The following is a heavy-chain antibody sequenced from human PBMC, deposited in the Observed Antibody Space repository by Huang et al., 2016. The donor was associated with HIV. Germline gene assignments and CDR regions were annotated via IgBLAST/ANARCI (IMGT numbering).Heavy chain of an antibody. CDR3: ARHKGSSPFYFDY. Sequence: QLQLQESGPGLVKPSETLSLTCTVSGGSISSSSYYWGWIRQPPGKGLEGIGSIYYSGSTDYNPSLKSRGTISVDTSKNQFSLKLSSVTAADTAVYYCARHKGSSPFYFDYWGQGTLVTVSS. CDR1: GGSISSSSYY. CDR2: IYYSGST. J-gene: IGHJ4*02. D-gene: IGHD1-26*01. V-gene: IGHV4-39*01.